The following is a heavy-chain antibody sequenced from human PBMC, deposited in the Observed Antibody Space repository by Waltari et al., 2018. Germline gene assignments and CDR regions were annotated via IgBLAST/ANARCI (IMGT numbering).Heavy chain of an antibody. J-gene: IGHJ6*02. CDR3: AKVAERWFGGEYGMDV. V-gene: IGHV3-30*18. D-gene: IGHD2-21*01. Sequence: QVQLVESGGGVVQPGRSLRLSCAASGFTFSSYGMHWVRQAPGKGLEWVAVRWYDGSNKYYADSVKGRFTISRDNSKNTLYLQMNSLRAEDTAMYYCAKVAERWFGGEYGMDVWGQGTTVTVSS. CDR2: RWYDGSNK. CDR1: GFTFSSYG.